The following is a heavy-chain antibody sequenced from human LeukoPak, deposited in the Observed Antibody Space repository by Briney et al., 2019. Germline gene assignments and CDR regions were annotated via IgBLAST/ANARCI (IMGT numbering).Heavy chain of an antibody. CDR3: AKDIAQGYTFGSIEQDY. Sequence: QTGGSLRLSCAASGFTVSSNYMSWVRQAPGKGLEWVSAISESGSGTYYADSVKGRSTISRDNSKDTLSLQMNSLRAEDTAVYYCAKDIAQGYTFGSIEQDYWGQGTLVTVSS. CDR2: ISESGSGT. J-gene: IGHJ4*02. D-gene: IGHD5-18*01. CDR1: GFTVSSNY. V-gene: IGHV3-23*01.